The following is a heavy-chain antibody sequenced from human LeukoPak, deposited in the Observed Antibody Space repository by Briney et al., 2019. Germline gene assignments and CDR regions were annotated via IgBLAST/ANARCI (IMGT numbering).Heavy chain of an antibody. D-gene: IGHD1-1*01. Sequence: GGSLRLSCAASGFTFSSYWMSWVRQAPGKGLEWVAIIKHDRSDKYYVDSVKGRFTISRDNDKNSLYLQMNSLRAEDTAVYYCGVSRTFDSRGHGTPVTVSS. CDR2: IKHDRSDK. V-gene: IGHV3-7*01. J-gene: IGHJ4*03. CDR3: GVSRTFDS. CDR1: GFTFSSYW.